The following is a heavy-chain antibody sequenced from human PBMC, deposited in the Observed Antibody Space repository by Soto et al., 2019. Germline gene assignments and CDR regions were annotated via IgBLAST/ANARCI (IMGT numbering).Heavy chain of an antibody. CDR2: ISGSGGST. CDR3: AKGLRYYDFWSGSSPGQQLVPY. V-gene: IGHV3-23*01. D-gene: IGHD3-3*01. J-gene: IGHJ4*02. CDR1: GFTFSSYA. Sequence: LILSCAASGFTFSSYAMTWVRQAPGKGLEWVSAISGSGGSTYYADSVKGRFTISRDNSKNTLYLQMNSLRAEDTAVYYCAKGLRYYDFWSGSSPGQQLVPYWGQGTLVTVSS.